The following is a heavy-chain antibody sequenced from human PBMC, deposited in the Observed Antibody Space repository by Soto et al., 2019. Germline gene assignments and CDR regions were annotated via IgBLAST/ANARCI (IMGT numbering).Heavy chain of an antibody. CDR3: AKTMVRGVIITPGFDY. J-gene: IGHJ4*02. CDR1: GFTFSSYG. Sequence: LRLSCAASGFTFSSYGMHWVRQAPGKGLEWVAVISYDGSNKYYADSVKGRFTISRDNSKNTLYLQRNSLRAEDTAVYYCAKTMVRGVIITPGFDYWGQGTLVTVSS. CDR2: ISYDGSNK. V-gene: IGHV3-30*18. D-gene: IGHD3-10*01.